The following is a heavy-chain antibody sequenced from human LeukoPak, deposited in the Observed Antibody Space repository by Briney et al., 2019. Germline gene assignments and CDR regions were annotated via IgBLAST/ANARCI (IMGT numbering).Heavy chain of an antibody. D-gene: IGHD3-22*01. Sequence: ASVKVSCKASGYTFTGYYMHWVRQAPGQGLERMGWINPNSGGTNYAQKFQGRVTMTRDTSISTAYMELSRLRSDDTAVYYCARDAALVTMIVTSAEYFQHWGQGTLVTVSS. V-gene: IGHV1-2*02. J-gene: IGHJ1*01. CDR1: GYTFTGYY. CDR2: INPNSGGT. CDR3: ARDAALVTMIVTSAEYFQH.